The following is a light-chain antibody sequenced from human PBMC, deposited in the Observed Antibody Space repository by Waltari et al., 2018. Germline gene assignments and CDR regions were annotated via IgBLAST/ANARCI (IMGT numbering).Light chain of an antibody. CDR1: QGIRND. V-gene: IGKV1-6*01. J-gene: IGKJ2*01. Sequence: AIQMTQSPSSLSASVGDRVTITSRASQGIRNDLGWYQQKPGKAPKLLIYGASSLQSGVPSRFSGSGSDTDFTLTISSLQTEDFATYYCLQDYNDPYTFGHGTKLEIK. CDR3: LQDYNDPYT. CDR2: GAS.